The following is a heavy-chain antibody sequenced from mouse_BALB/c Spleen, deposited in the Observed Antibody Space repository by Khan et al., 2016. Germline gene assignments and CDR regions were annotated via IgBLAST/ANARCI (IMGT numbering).Heavy chain of an antibody. Sequence: QVQLLQPGAELVRPGASVKLSCKASGHPFTTYWMNWFKQRPEQGLEWIGRIDPYDSETHYDQKFKDKAILTVDKSSSTAYMQLSSLTAEDSAVYYCARGSRVFDYWGQGTTLTVSS. CDR2: IDPYDSET. CDR1: GHPFTTYW. J-gene: IGHJ2*01. CDR3: ARGSRVFDY. D-gene: IGHD3-3*01. V-gene: IGHV1-52*01.